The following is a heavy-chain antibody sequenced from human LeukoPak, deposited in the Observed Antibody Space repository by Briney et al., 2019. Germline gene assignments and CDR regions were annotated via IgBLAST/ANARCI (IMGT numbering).Heavy chain of an antibody. CDR1: GGTFSSYA. CDR2: IIPIFGTA. CDR3: ARGYCSGGSCQIPFDY. J-gene: IGHJ4*02. D-gene: IGHD2-15*01. V-gene: IGHV1-69*13. Sequence: SVTVSCTASGGTFSSYAISWVRQAPGQGLEWMGGIIPIFGTANYAQKFQGRVTITADESASTAYMELSSLRSEDTAVYYCARGYCSGGSCQIPFDYWGQGTLVTVSS.